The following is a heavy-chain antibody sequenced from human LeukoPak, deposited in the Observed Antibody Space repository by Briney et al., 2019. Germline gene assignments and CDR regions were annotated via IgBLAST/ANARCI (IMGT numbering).Heavy chain of an antibody. CDR1: GGSFSGYY. CDR3: ARVGDIVVVPAAMPEDYYYGMDV. CDR2: INHSGST. V-gene: IGHV4-34*01. J-gene: IGHJ6*04. Sequence: SETLSLTCAVYGGSFSGYYWSWIRQPPGKGLEWIGEINHSGSTNYNPSLKSRVTISVDTSKNQFSLKLSSVTAADTAVYYCARVGDIVVVPAAMPEDYYYGMDVWGKGTTVTVSS. D-gene: IGHD2-2*01.